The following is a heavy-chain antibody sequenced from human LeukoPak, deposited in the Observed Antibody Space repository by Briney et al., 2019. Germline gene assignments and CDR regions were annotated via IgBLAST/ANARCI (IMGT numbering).Heavy chain of an antibody. CDR3: AEDQDRGYCTNGVCYTFDY. J-gene: IGHJ4*02. D-gene: IGHD2-8*01. Sequence: PGGSLRLSCAASGFTFSSYGMHWVRQAPGKGLEWVAVIWYDGSNKYYADSVKGRFTISRDNSKNTLYLQMNSLRAEDTAVYYCAEDQDRGYCTNGVCYTFDYWGQGTLVTVSS. CDR2: IWYDGSNK. V-gene: IGHV3-33*06. CDR1: GFTFSSYG.